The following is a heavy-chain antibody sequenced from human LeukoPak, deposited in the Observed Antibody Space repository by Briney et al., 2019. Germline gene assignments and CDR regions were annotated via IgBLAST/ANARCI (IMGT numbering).Heavy chain of an antibody. Sequence: GASVKVSCKASGYTFSGYNMHWLRQAPGQGLEWMGWINPNSGGTNYAQKFQGRITITRDTSTSTGNMELSGLRSDDTAVYYCARSAGITVAGAAAYWGQGTLVSVSS. D-gene: IGHD6-19*01. J-gene: IGHJ4*02. CDR1: GYTFSGYN. V-gene: IGHV1-2*02. CDR2: INPNSGGT. CDR3: ARSAGITVAGAAAY.